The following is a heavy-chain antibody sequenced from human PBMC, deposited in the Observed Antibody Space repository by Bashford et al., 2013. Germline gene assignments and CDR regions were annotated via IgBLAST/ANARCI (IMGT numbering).Heavy chain of an antibody. D-gene: IGHD2-21*01. CDR2: VNHRGDT. V-gene: IGHV4-34*01. J-gene: IGHJ4*02. Sequence: SSETLSLTCAVYGGSFSGYYWTWIRQSPGKGLEWIGEVNHRGDTNYNPSLKSRVTISVDTSKNQFSLKLSSVTAADTAVYYCAIRSPTSYCGGDCHSFDYWGQGTLVTVSS. CDR3: AIRSPTSYCGGDCHSFDY. CDR1: GGSFSGYY.